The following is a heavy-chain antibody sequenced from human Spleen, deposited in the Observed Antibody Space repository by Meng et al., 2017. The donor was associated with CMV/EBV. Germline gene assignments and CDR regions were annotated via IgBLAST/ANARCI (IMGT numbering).Heavy chain of an antibody. J-gene: IGHJ4*02. CDR3: ARDYRDRRGYNYGY. V-gene: IGHV3-53*01. D-gene: IGHD5-24*01. Sequence: GESLKISCAASGFSVSNNYMSWVRQAPGKGLEWVSVIYTGGSTYYADSVKGRFTISRDNAKNSLYLQMNSLRAEDTAIYYCARDYRDRRGYNYGYWGQGTLVTVSS. CDR1: GFSVSNNY. CDR2: IYTGGST.